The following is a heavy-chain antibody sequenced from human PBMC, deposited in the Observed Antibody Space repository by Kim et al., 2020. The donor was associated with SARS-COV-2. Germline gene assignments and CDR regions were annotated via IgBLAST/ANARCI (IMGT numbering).Heavy chain of an antibody. D-gene: IGHD3-22*01. V-gene: IGHV7-4-1*02. Sequence: ASVKVSCKASGYSFTNYGLDWVRQAPGQGLEWMGWINTNTGNPTYAQGFTGRIVLSFDTSVSTAYLQISSLKAEDTAVYYCARDYYYYDGSEHYYALDYWGQGTLVTVSS. CDR3: ARDYYYYDGSEHYYALDY. J-gene: IGHJ4*02. CDR1: GYSFTNYG. CDR2: INTNTGNP.